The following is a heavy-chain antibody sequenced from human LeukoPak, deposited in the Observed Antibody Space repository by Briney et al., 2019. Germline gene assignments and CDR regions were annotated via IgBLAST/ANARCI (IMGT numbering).Heavy chain of an antibody. CDR1: GGSISGCY. J-gene: IGHJ4*02. CDR2: IYYSGST. D-gene: IGHD3-22*01. Sequence: PSETLSLTCTVSGGSISGCYWSWIRQPPGKGLEWIGYIYYSGSTNYNPSLKSRVTLSVDTSKNQFSLKLTSVTAADTAVYYCARGYYDSSGYYLAAYWGQGTLVTVSS. CDR3: ARGYYDSSGYYLAAY. V-gene: IGHV4-59*01.